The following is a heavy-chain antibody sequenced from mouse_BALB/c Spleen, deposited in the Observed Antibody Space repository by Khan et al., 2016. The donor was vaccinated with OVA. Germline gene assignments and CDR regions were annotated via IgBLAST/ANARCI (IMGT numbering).Heavy chain of an antibody. J-gene: IGHJ3*01. CDR2: MIYSGNT. CDR3: ARSAYRDAFAY. V-gene: IGHV3-8*02. D-gene: IGHD2-14*01. CDR1: GDSITSGY. Sequence: VQLKESGPSLVKPSQTLSLTCSVTGDSITSGYWSWIRKFPGNKLEYMGYMIYSGNTYYNPSLKSRISITRHTSKNQYYLQLNSVTTEDTATYXLARSAYRDAFAYWGQGTLVTVSA.